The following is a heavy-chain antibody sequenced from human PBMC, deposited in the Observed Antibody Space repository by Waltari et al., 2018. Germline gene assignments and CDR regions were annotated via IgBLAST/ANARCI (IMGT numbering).Heavy chain of an antibody. CDR2: IDYSGST. V-gene: IGHV4-59*01. Sequence: QVQLQESGPGLVKPSETLSLTCPVSGGSISSYYWSWIRQPPGKGLEWIGYIDYSGSTNYNPSLKSRVTISVDTPKTQFSLKLSSVTAADTAVYYCARAADPDPYYYYGMDVWGQGTTVTVSS. J-gene: IGHJ6*02. CDR1: GGSISSYY. CDR3: ARAADPDPYYYYGMDV.